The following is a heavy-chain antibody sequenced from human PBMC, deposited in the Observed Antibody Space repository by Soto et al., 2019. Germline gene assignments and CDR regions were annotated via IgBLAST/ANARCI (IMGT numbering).Heavy chain of an antibody. Sequence: GGSLRLSCAASGFTFSNYAMSWVRLPPGKGLEWVSAISGSGHTTYYADSVKGRFTISRDNSKNTLFLQMNSLRAEDTAVYYCARRQYYDILTGSIFDYWGQGTLVTVSS. J-gene: IGHJ4*02. V-gene: IGHV3-23*01. D-gene: IGHD3-9*01. CDR1: GFTFSNYA. CDR2: ISGSGHTT. CDR3: ARRQYYDILTGSIFDY.